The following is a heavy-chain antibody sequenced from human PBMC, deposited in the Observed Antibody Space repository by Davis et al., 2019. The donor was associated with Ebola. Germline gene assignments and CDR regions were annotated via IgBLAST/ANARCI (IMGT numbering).Heavy chain of an antibody. V-gene: IGHV1-8*01. Sequence: AASVKVSCKASGYTFTSYDINWVRQATGQGLEWMGWMNPNSGNTGYAQNFQGRVTMTRNNSISTAYMELSSLRSEDTAVYYCASSAGTPVTTGYWGQGTLVTVSS. CDR1: GYTFTSYD. CDR3: ASSAGTPVTTGY. CDR2: MNPNSGNT. D-gene: IGHD4-17*01. J-gene: IGHJ4*02.